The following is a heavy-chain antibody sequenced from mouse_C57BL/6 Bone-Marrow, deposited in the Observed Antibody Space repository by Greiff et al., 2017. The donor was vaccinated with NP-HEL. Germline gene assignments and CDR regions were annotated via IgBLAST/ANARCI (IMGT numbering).Heavy chain of an antibody. CDR3: ARRTIYYDDDGRSLDY. V-gene: IGHV1-55*01. Sequence: QVQLQQPGAELVKPGASVKMSCKASGYTFTSYWITWVKQRPGHGLAWIGDIYPGSGSTNYNETFTSKATLTVDTSSSTAYMQLSSLTAEDSAVYDRARRTIYYDDDGRSLDYWGQGTTLTVSS. J-gene: IGHJ2*01. CDR1: GYTFTSYW. D-gene: IGHD2-4*01. CDR2: IYPGSGST.